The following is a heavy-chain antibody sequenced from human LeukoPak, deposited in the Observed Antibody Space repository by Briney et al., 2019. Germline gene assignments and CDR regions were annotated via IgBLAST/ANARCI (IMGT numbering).Heavy chain of an antibody. CDR1: GFIFSTYN. V-gene: IGHV3-7*03. D-gene: IGHD3-10*01. J-gene: IGHJ4*02. Sequence: GGSLRLSCSASGFIFSTYNMNWVRQAPGKALEWVANIKQDGSEKYYVDSVKGRFTISRDNAKNSLYLQMNSLKTEDTAVYYCTREVYYYGSGSPLSLYYFDYWGQGTLVTVSS. CDR3: TREVYYYGSGSPLSLYYFDY. CDR2: IKQDGSEK.